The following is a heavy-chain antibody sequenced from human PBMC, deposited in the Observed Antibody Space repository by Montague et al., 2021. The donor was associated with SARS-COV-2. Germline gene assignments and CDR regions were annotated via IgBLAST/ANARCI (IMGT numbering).Heavy chain of an antibody. V-gene: IGHV4-59*01. D-gene: IGHD3-22*01. CDR2: IYYSGST. Sequence: SETLSLTCTVSGGSMRDYYWSWIRQPPGEGLEWIGYIYYSGSTNYNPSLKSPVTISVDTSKNQFSLRLSSVTAADTAVYFCARGGSTYYYDTSGYVNAFDTWGPGTTVTVSS. J-gene: IGHJ3*02. CDR1: GGSMRDYY. CDR3: ARGGSTYYYDTSGYVNAFDT.